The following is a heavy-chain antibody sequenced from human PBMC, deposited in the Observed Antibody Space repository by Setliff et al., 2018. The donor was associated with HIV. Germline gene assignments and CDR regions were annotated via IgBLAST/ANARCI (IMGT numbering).Heavy chain of an antibody. CDR3: ARTLGYCSGGSCYLDY. CDR1: GGTFSSYG. V-gene: IGHV1-69*13. CDR2: IIPMFGTA. J-gene: IGHJ4*02. D-gene: IGHD2-15*01. Sequence: GASVKVSCKASGGTFSSYGINGVRQAPGQGLEWMGGIIPMFGTANYAQKFQGRVTITADESTSTVYMELTRLRSEDTAVYYCARTLGYCSGGSCYLDYWGQGTLVTVSS.